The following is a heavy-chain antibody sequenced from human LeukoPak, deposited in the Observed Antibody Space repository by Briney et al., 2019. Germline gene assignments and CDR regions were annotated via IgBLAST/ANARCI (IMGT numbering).Heavy chain of an antibody. Sequence: PSETLSLTCTVSGGSISSYYWSWIRQPPGKGLEWIGYIYYSGSTYYNPSLKSRVTISVDTSKNQFSLKLSSVTAADTAVYYCARTIVGEPDNWFDPWGQGTLVTVSS. CDR2: IYYSGST. J-gene: IGHJ5*02. CDR1: GGSISSYY. CDR3: ARTIVGEPDNWFDP. V-gene: IGHV4-59*06. D-gene: IGHD1-14*01.